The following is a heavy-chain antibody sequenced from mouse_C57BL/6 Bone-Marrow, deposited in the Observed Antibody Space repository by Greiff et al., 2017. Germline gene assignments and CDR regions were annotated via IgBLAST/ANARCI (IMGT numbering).Heavy chain of an antibody. V-gene: IGHV5-4*01. CDR1: GFTFSSYA. D-gene: IGHD2-4*01. J-gene: IGHJ2*01. CDR3: ARERLDYFDY. CDR2: ISDGGSYT. Sequence: EVKLVESGGGLVKPGGSLKLSCAASGFTFSSYAMSWVRQTPEKRLEWVATISDGGSYTYYPDNVKGRFTISRDNAKNNLYLQMSHLKSEDTAMXDCARERLDYFDYWGQGTTLTVSS.